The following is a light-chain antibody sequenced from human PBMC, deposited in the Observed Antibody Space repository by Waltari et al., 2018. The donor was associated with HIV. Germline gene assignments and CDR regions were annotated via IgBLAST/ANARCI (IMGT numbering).Light chain of an antibody. CDR2: KAS. CDR3: QQYNRYSWT. J-gene: IGKJ1*01. Sequence: TDTCRASQSINSWLAWYQQKPGAAPKLLIYKASNLESGVPSRFSGSGFGTEFTLTISSLQPDDFATYYCQQYNRYSWTFGQGTKVDIK. V-gene: IGKV1-5*03. CDR1: QSINSW.